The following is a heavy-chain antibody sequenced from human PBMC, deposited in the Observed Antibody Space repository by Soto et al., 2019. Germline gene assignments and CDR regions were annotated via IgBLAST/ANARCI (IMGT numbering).Heavy chain of an antibody. V-gene: IGHV4-31*03. Sequence: QVQLQESGPGLVKPSQTLSLTCTVSGGSISSGSYYWSWIRQHPGKGLEWIGYIYYSGSTYYDPSLKSRVTISVDTSKNQFSLKLSSVTAADTAVYYCARETLGYYDSSGGVDVWGQGTTVTVSS. J-gene: IGHJ6*02. CDR3: ARETLGYYDSSGGVDV. CDR1: GGSISSGSYY. CDR2: IYYSGST. D-gene: IGHD3-22*01.